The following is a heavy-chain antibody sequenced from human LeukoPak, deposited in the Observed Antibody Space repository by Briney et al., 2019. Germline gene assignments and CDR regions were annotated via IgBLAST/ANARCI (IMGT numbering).Heavy chain of an antibody. CDR2: INPSGGIP. V-gene: IGHV1-46*01. CDR1: GYTFTNHY. Sequence: WASVKVSCKASGYTFTNHYIHWVRRAPGQGLEWVGIINPSGGIPTYAQKFQGRVTMTTDMSTSTVYMELSSLRSDDTAIFYCAREGGASSHYDYWGQGTLVTVSS. D-gene: IGHD6-13*01. J-gene: IGHJ4*02. CDR3: AREGGASSHYDY.